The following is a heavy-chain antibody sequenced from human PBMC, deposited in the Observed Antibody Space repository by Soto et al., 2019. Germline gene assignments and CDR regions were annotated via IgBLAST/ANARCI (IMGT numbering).Heavy chain of an antibody. V-gene: IGHV3-11*05. D-gene: IGHD6-13*01. CDR3: AKDAIMVSSSFNYFDF. Sequence: PGGSLRLSCAASGFTFSDYYMSWIRQAPGKGLEWVSYISSSSIYTNYADSVKGRFAVSRDNSKNTLYLQMNSLRAEDTAVYYCAKDAIMVSSSFNYFDFWGQGTPVTVS. CDR2: ISSSSIYT. CDR1: GFTFSDYY. J-gene: IGHJ4*02.